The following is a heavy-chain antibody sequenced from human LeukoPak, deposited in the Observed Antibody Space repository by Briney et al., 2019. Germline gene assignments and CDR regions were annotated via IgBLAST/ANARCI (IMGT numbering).Heavy chain of an antibody. J-gene: IGHJ6*03. Sequence: GGSLRLSCAASGFTFSSYGMSWVRQAPGKGLEWVSAISGSGGSTYYADSVKGRFTISRDNAKNSLYLQMNSLRAEDTAVYYCARVEMAYYYYYMDVWGKGTTVTISS. V-gene: IGHV3-23*01. CDR3: ARVEMAYYYYYMDV. D-gene: IGHD5-24*01. CDR1: GFTFSSYG. CDR2: ISGSGGST.